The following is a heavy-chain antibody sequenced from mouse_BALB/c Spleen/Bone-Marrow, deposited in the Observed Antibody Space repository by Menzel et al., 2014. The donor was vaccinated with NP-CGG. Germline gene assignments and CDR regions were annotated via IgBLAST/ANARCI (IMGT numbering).Heavy chain of an antibody. D-gene: IGHD2-12*01. CDR2: VDPYNGAT. CDR1: GYSFTGYY. J-gene: IGHJ4*01. CDR3: ARESLFTTGLYYAMTT. V-gene: IGHV1-31*01. Sequence: EVQLQESGPELVKPGASVKLSCKASGYSFTGYYIHWVKQSHVKSLEWIGRVDPYNGATSYNQNFKDKASLTVDKSSSSAYMDLHSLTSEDSAVYYCARESLFTTGLYYAMTTGVKEPQSPSPQ.